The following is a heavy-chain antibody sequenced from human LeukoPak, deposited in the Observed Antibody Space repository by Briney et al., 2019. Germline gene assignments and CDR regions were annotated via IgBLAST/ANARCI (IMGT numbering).Heavy chain of an antibody. D-gene: IGHD3-16*02. CDR3: AAAPQTYRYLAY. CDR2: ISSGGSTI. Sequence: GGSLRLSCAASGFTFSSYWMSWVRQAPGKGLEWVSYISSGGSTIYYADSVKGRFTISRDNAKNSLYLQVNSLRAEDTAVYYCAAAPQTYRYLAYWGQGTLVTVSS. V-gene: IGHV3-48*04. J-gene: IGHJ4*02. CDR1: GFTFSSYW.